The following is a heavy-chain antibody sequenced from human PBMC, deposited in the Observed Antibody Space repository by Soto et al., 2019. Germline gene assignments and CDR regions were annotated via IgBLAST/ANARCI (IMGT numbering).Heavy chain of an antibody. V-gene: IGHV3-23*01. D-gene: IGHD2-15*01. J-gene: IGHJ3*01. Sequence: GGSLRLSCAASGSTLSAYAMLWVRQAPVKGLEWVSVMSGSGDSTYYADSVKGRFTISRDNSKNTLYVQMNSLRAEDTAVYYCARELGYCSGGSCYMDGAFDFW. CDR1: GSTLSAYA. CDR3: ARELGYCSGGSCYMDGAFDF. CDR2: MSGSGDST.